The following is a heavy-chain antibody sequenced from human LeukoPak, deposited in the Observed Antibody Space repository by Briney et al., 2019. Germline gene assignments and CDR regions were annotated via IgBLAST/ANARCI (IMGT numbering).Heavy chain of an antibody. CDR1: GFTFDDYG. J-gene: IGHJ5*02. CDR3: ARRHTTNWYNWFDP. D-gene: IGHD1-1*01. Sequence: PGGSLRLSCAASGFTFDDYGMSWVRQAPGKGLEWVSDRNGGSTDYADSVKGRFTISRDNAKNSLYLHTSSLRDEDTAFYYCARRHTTNWYNWFDPWGQGTLVIVSS. V-gene: IGHV3-20*04. CDR2: RNGGST.